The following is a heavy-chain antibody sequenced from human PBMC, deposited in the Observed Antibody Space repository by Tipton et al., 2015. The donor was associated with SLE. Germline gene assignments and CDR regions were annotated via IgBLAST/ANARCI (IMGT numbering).Heavy chain of an antibody. V-gene: IGHV3-48*01. CDR2: ISSGSGTI. J-gene: IGHJ5*02. CDR1: GFSFSSHS. CDR3: GSSPRRAVAGITSDP. D-gene: IGHD6-19*01. Sequence: SLRLSCAASGFSFSSHSMNWVRQAPGKGLEWVSYISSGSGTIYYADSVKGRFTISRDNAKNSLYLQMNSLRAEDTAVYYCGSSPRRAVAGITSDPWGQGTLVTVSS.